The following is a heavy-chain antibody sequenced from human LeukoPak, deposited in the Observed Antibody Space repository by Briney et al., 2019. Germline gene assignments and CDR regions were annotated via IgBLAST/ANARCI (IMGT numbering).Heavy chain of an antibody. D-gene: IGHD5-18*01. CDR3: ARTDTYSKYYFDY. CDR1: GFTVSSNH. V-gene: IGHV3-21*01. CDR2: ISSSSSYI. J-gene: IGHJ4*02. Sequence: GGSLRLSCAASGFTVSSNHMSWVRQAPGKGLEWVSSISSSSSYIYYADSVKGRFTISRDNAKNSLYLQMNSLRAEDTAVYYCARTDTYSKYYFDYWGQGTLVTVSS.